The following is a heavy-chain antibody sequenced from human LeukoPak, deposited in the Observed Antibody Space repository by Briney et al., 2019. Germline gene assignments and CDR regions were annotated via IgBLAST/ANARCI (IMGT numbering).Heavy chain of an antibody. V-gene: IGHV3-21*01. CDR2: ISSSSSYI. CDR1: GFTFSSYS. J-gene: IGHJ4*02. D-gene: IGHD6-13*01. CDR3: ARMGYAAAGNCFDY. Sequence: PGGALRLSCAASGFTFSSYSMNSLRQAPGKGLEWVSSISSSSSYIYYADSVKGRFTISRDNAKISLYLQMNSLRAEDTAVYYCARMGYAAAGNCFDYWGQGTLVTVSS.